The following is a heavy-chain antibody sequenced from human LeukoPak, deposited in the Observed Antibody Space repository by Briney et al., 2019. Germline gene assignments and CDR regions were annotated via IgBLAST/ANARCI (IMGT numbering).Heavy chain of an antibody. V-gene: IGHV3-23*01. D-gene: IGHD4-17*01. Sequence: PGGSLRLSCAASGFTVSSYAMTWVRQAPGKGLEWVSAIGYSAGDTYYADSVKGRFTISRDNSMNTLYLQMSSLRAEDTALYYCAKDDDGHHHGVDHWGQGTLVTVSS. J-gene: IGHJ4*02. CDR2: IGYSAGDT. CDR1: GFTVSSYA. CDR3: AKDDDGHHHGVDH.